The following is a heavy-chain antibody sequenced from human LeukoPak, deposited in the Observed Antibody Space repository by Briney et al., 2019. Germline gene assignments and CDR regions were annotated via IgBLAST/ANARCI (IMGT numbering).Heavy chain of an antibody. CDR1: GGSISSSSYY. Sequence: SETLSLTCAVSGGSISSSSYYWGWIRQPPGKGLEWIGSIYYSGSTYYNPSLKSRVTISVDTSKNQFSLKLSSVTAADMAVYYCATAPGDYYDSSGYYYDFLGMDYWGQGTLVTVSS. D-gene: IGHD3-22*01. V-gene: IGHV4-39*01. J-gene: IGHJ4*02. CDR3: ATAPGDYYDSSGYYYDFLGMDY. CDR2: IYYSGST.